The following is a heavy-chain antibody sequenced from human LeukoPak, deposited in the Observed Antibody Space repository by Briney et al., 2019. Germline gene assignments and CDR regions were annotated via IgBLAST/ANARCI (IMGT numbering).Heavy chain of an antibody. D-gene: IGHD1-26*01. J-gene: IGHJ4*02. V-gene: IGHV1-2*02. CDR2: INPNSGGT. CDR3: ARATVGATLDY. Sequence: AASVKVSCKASGYTFTGYYMHWVRQAPGQGLEWMGWINPNSGGTNYAQKFQGRVTMTRDASISTAYMELSRLRSGDTAVYYCARATVGATLDYWGQGTPVTVSS. CDR1: GYTFTGYY.